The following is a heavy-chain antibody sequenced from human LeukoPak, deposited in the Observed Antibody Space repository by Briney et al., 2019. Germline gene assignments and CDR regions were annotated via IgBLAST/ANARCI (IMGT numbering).Heavy chain of an antibody. V-gene: IGHV4-34*01. J-gene: IGHJ6*02. D-gene: IGHD2-21*01. CDR1: GGSFSGYY. CDR3: ARDSGIPPFYYYYGTDV. Sequence: SETLSLTCAVYGGSFSGYYWSWIRQPPGKGLEWIGEINHSGSTNYNPSLKSRVTISVDTSKNQFSLKLSSVTAADTAVYYCARDSGIPPFYYYYGTDVWGQGTTVTVSS. CDR2: INHSGST.